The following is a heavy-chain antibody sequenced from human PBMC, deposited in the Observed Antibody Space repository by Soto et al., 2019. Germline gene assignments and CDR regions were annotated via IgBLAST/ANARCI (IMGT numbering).Heavy chain of an antibody. V-gene: IGHV1-2*02. CDR3: ARDRGGRRDFDY. CDR2: INPKSGGT. CDR1: GYTFTGYY. D-gene: IGHD3-10*01. J-gene: IGHJ4*02. Sequence: ASVKVSCKAAGYTFTGYYMHWVRQAPGQGLEWMGWINPKSGGTNYAQKLQGRVTMTTDTSTSTAYMELRSLRSDDRAVYYGARDRGGRRDFDYGGKETLVPVSP.